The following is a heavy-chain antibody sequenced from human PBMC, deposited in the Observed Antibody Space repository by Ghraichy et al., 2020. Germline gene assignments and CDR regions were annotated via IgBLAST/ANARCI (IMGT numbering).Heavy chain of an antibody. CDR1: GYTFTGYY. J-gene: IGHJ6*01. CDR3: ARDVGDSTSNYYYYGMDV. V-gene: IGHV1-2*02. D-gene: IGHD6-13*01. Sequence: ASVKVSFKASGYTFTGYYMHWVRLAPGQGLEWMGWINPNSGGTNYAQKFQGRVTMTRDTSISTAYMELSRLRSDDTAVYYCARDVGDSTSNYYYYGMDVWGQGTTVTVS. CDR2: INPNSGGT.